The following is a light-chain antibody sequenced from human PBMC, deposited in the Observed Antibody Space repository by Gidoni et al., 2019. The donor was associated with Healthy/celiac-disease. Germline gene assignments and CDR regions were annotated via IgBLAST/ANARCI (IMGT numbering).Light chain of an antibody. CDR1: QSLLHSNGYNY. CDR3: MQALQTPGT. V-gene: IGKV2-28*01. CDR2: LGS. J-gene: IGKJ4*01. Sequence: DIVMTQSPLSLPVTPGEPASISCRSIQSLLHSNGYNYLDWYLQKPGQSPQLLIYLGSTRASGVPDRFSGSGSGTDFTLKISRVEAEDVGVYYCMQALQTPGTFGGGTKVEIK.